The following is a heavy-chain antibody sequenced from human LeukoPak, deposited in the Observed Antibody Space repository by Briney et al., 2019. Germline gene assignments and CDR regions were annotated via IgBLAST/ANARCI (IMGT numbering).Heavy chain of an antibody. V-gene: IGHV4-59*01. J-gene: IGHJ4*02. Sequence: SETLSLTCTVSGGSISSYYWSWIRQPPGKGLEWIGFIYYSGSTYYNPSLKSRVTISIDTSKNQFSLRLSSVTAADTAVYYCARVRSWNDFDYWGQGTLVTVSS. CDR2: IYYSGST. CDR1: GGSISSYY. D-gene: IGHD1-1*01. CDR3: ARVRSWNDFDY.